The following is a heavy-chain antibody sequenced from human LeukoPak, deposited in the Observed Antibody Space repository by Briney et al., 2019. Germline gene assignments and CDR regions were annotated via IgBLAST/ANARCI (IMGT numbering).Heavy chain of an antibody. Sequence: SETLSLTCRVSGGSISNYHWSWIRQPAGKGLEWIGRIDTSGSTNYNPSLKSRVTMSVDTSKNQFSPKLSSVTAADTALYYCARVDGNYYGFMDVWGRGTTVTVSS. CDR1: GGSISNYH. V-gene: IGHV4-4*07. CDR3: ARVDGNYYGFMDV. D-gene: IGHD1-26*01. CDR2: IDTSGST. J-gene: IGHJ6*04.